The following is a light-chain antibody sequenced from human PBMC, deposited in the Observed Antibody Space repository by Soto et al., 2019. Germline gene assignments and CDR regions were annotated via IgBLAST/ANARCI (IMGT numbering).Light chain of an antibody. Sequence: QSALTQPASVSGSPGQSITISCTGTSSDVGAYNFVSWYQQHPGKAPKLMIYDVSNRPSGLSNRFSGSKSGNTASLTISGLQAEDEDDYYCSSYTSSSTLVFGGGTKLTVL. V-gene: IGLV2-14*03. CDR1: SSDVGAYNF. CDR2: DVS. CDR3: SSYTSSSTLV. J-gene: IGLJ2*01.